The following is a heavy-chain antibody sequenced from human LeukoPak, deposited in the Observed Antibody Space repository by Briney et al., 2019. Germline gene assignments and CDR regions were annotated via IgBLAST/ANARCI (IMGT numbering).Heavy chain of an antibody. CDR3: ARGRGYDFWSGYHRFFDY. CDR2: INHSGST. D-gene: IGHD3-3*01. J-gene: IGHJ4*02. Sequence: PSETLSLTCAVYGGSFSGYYWSWSRQPPGMGLEWIGEINHSGSTNYNPSLKSRVTISVDTSKNQFSLKLSSVTAADTAVYYCARGRGYDFWSGYHRFFDYWGQGTLVTVSS. CDR1: GGSFSGYY. V-gene: IGHV4-34*01.